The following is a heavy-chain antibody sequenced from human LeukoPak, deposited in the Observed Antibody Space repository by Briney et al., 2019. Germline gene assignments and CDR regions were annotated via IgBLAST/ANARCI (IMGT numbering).Heavy chain of an antibody. D-gene: IGHD5-24*01. Sequence: ASVKVSCKASGYSFTGYYMHWVRQAPGQGLEWMGRINPNSGGTNYAQKFQGRVTMTRDTSTSTVYMELSSLRSEDTAVYYCARWNGGYKGSYYYYGMDVWGQGTTVTVSS. CDR3: ARWNGGYKGSYYYYGMDV. V-gene: IGHV1-2*06. CDR2: INPNSGGT. J-gene: IGHJ6*02. CDR1: GYSFTGYY.